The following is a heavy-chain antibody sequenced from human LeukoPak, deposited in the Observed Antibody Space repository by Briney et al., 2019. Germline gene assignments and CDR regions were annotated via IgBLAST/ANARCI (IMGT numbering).Heavy chain of an antibody. Sequence: TGGSLRLSCAASGFTFSSYGMHWVRQAPGKGLEWVAVISYDGSNKYYADSVKGRFTISRDNSKNTLYLQMNSLRAEDTAVYYCAKDQGFIAVAYYFDYWGQGTLVTVSS. D-gene: IGHD6-19*01. J-gene: IGHJ4*02. CDR1: GFTFSSYG. V-gene: IGHV3-30*18. CDR3: AKDQGFIAVAYYFDY. CDR2: ISYDGSNK.